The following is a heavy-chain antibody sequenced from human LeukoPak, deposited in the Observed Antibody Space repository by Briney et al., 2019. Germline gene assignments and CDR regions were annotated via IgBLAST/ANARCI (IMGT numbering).Heavy chain of an antibody. CDR3: AREMNYYDSSGYYNYFDY. CDR2: INSDGINT. D-gene: IGHD3-22*01. J-gene: IGHJ4*02. CDR1: GFTFSNYW. V-gene: IGHV3-74*01. Sequence: GGSLRLSCAASGFTFSNYWMHWVRQAPGKGLVWVSRINSDGINTSYADSVKGRFTISRDNAKNTLNLQMNSLRAEDTAVYYCAREMNYYDSSGYYNYFDYWGQGTLVTVSS.